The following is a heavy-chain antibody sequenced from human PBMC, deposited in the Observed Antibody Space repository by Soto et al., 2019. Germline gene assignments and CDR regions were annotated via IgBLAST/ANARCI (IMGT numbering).Heavy chain of an antibody. J-gene: IGHJ3*01. CDR1: GFTFDSYA. Sequence: EVKLLESGGGLAQPGGSLRLSCVGSGFTFDSYAISWDRQAPGKGLQWISAISGNGAGTDYAHSVKGRFTISRDNSKITVHLQMNSLRAEDTALYYSAKDTVGGYSFWSGYYSDGLDVWGQGTMVTVSS. V-gene: IGHV3-23*01. CDR3: AKDTVGGYSFWSGYYSDGLDV. D-gene: IGHD3-3*01. CDR2: ISGNGAGT.